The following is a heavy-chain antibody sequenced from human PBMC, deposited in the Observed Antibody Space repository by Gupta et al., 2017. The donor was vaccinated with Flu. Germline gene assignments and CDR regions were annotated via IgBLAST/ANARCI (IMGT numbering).Heavy chain of an antibody. CDR2: INPDGTGT. CDR1: GFTFNNFW. V-gene: IGHV3-74*01. J-gene: IGHJ4*02. CDR3: AREPPTVAPGFDY. Sequence: EVQLVESGGGLVQPGGSLRLSCAASGFTFNNFWMHWVRRAPGKGLVWVSRINPDGTGTTYAKSMKGRITISRDNTKNTVFLQINSLSAEDTAVYFCAREPPTVAPGFDYWGQGTPVTVSS. D-gene: IGHD4-23*01.